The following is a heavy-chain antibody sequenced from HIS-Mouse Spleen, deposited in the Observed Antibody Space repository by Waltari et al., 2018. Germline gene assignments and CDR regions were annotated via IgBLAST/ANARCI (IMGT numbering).Heavy chain of an antibody. Sequence: GFTFSSYAMHWVRQAPGKGLEWVAVISYDGSNKYYADSVKGRFTISRDNSKNTLYLQMNSLRAEDTAVYYCARGMYSSSWLSPADDAFDIWGQGTMVTVSS. V-gene: IGHV3-30-3*01. J-gene: IGHJ3*02. CDR3: ARGMYSSSWLSPADDAFDI. D-gene: IGHD6-6*01. CDR2: ISYDGSNK. CDR1: GFTFSSYA.